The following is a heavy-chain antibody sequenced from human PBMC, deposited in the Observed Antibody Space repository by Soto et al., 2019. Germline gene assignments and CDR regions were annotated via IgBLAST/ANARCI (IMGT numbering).Heavy chain of an antibody. CDR3: ATAGNYESSGRDC. V-gene: IGHV1-18*04. D-gene: IGHD3-22*01. J-gene: IGHJ5*01. Sequence: GASVKVSCKAFGFIFNNYSISWGRQDPGQGLEWMGWISANSGNTNYAQKLQGRVTMTTDTSTSTAYMELRSLRSDDTAVYYCATAGNYESSGRDCWGHGTLVTVAS. CDR2: ISANSGNT. CDR1: GFIFNNYS.